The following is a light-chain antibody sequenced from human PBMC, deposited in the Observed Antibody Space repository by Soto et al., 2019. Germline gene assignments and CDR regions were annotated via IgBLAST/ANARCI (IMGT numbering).Light chain of an antibody. CDR3: MQGTHWLYT. CDR1: QSLVSSDGNTY. Sequence: DVVMTQSPLSLPVTLGQPASISCRSSQSLVSSDGNTYLNWFQQRPGQSPRRLIYKVSNRDSGVPDRFSGSGLGTDFTLQISRVEAEDVWIYYCMQGTHWLYTFGQWTKLEIK. V-gene: IGKV2-30*01. J-gene: IGKJ2*01. CDR2: KVS.